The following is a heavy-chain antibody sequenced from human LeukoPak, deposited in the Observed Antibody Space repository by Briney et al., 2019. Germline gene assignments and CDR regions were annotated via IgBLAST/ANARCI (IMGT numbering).Heavy chain of an antibody. V-gene: IGHV4-34*01. CDR2: TNHSGST. Sequence: SETLSLTCAVYGGSFSGYYWSWIRQPPGKGLEWIGETNHSGSTNYNPSLKSRVTISVDTSKNQFSLKLSSVTAADTAVYYCARGWGYSSGWYFDYWGQGTLVTVSS. D-gene: IGHD6-19*01. CDR3: ARGWGYSSGWYFDY. J-gene: IGHJ4*02. CDR1: GGSFSGYY.